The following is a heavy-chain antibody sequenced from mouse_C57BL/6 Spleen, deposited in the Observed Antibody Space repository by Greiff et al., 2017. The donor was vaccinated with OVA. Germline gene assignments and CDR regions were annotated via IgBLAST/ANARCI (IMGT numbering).Heavy chain of an antibody. V-gene: IGHV1-47*01. Sequence: VKLPESGAELVKPGASVKMSCKASGYTLTTYPIEWMKQNHGKRLEGIGNFHPYNDDTKYNEKLKGKATLTVEKSSSTVYLELSRLTSDDSAVYYCARGYGSIHWYFDVWGTGTTVTVSS. CDR3: ARGYGSIHWYFDV. D-gene: IGHD1-1*01. CDR1: GYTLTTYP. CDR2: FHPYNDDT. J-gene: IGHJ1*03.